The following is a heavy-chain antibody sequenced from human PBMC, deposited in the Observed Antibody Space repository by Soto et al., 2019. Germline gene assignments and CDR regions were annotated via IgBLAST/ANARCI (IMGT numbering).Heavy chain of an antibody. CDR2: ISAYNGNT. V-gene: IGHV1-18*01. J-gene: IGHJ5*02. D-gene: IGHD2-15*01. CDR1: GYTFTSYG. Sequence: QVPLVQSGAEVKKPGASVKVSCKASGYTFTSYGISWVRQAPGQGLEWMGWISAYNGNTNYAQKLQGRVTMTTDTSPSTAYMEPRSLRSDDTAVYYCARRGKYCSGGSCSNWFDPWGQGTLVTVSS. CDR3: ARRGKYCSGGSCSNWFDP.